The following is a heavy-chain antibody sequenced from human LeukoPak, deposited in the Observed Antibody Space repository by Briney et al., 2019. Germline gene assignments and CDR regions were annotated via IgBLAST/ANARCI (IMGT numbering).Heavy chain of an antibody. CDR3: AKATLGGPYYYYGMDV. CDR2: ISYDGSNK. V-gene: IGHV3-30*18. J-gene: IGHJ6*02. Sequence: PGRSLRLSCAASGFTFSSYGVHWVRQAPGKGMEWVAVISYDGSNKYYADSVKGRFTISRDNSKNTLYLQMNSLRAEDTAVYYCAKATLGGPYYYYGMDVWGQGTTVTVSS. D-gene: IGHD4-23*01. CDR1: GFTFSSYG.